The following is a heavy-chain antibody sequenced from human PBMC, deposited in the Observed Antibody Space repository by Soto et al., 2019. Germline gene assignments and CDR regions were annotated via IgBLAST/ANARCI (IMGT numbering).Heavy chain of an antibody. J-gene: IGHJ4*02. V-gene: IGHV4-31*11. D-gene: IGHD3-22*01. CDR3: AMGDDSSGLGRKH. Sequence: PSQLLSLTCAVAWGSIISSNWWRWIRQPPGKGLEWIGYIYYSGSTYYNPSLKSRVTISVDTSKNQFSLKLSSVTAADTAVYYCAMGDDSSGLGRKHWGQGTLVTVSS. CDR1: WGSIISSNW. CDR2: IYYSGST.